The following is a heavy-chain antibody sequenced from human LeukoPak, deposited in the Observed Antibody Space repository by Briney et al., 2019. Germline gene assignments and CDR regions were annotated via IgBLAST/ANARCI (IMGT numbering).Heavy chain of an antibody. Sequence: GGSLRLSCAASGFTVGSNYLTWVRQAPGKGLEWVSVIYSGGNTYYADSVKGRFTISRDNSKNTLYLQMNSLRAEDTAVYYCTRENTATFGLDYWGQGTLVTVSS. CDR2: IYSGGNT. V-gene: IGHV3-66*01. D-gene: IGHD2-15*01. J-gene: IGHJ4*02. CDR3: TRENTATFGLDY. CDR1: GFTVGSNY.